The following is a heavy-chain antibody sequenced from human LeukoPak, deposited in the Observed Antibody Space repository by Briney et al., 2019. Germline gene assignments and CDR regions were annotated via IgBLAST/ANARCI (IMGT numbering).Heavy chain of an antibody. CDR1: GFTFSTCA. CDR3: AREVYAGNWFYP. V-gene: IGHV3-64*01. D-gene: IGHD2-8*01. CDR2: ISGNGDST. Sequence: GSLRLSCAASGFTFSTCAMHWVRQAPGKGLEYVAAISGNGDSTYYANSVKGRFTISRDNSKNTLYLQMGSLRPEDMAVYYCAREVYAGNWFYPCGQGTLVTVSS. J-gene: IGHJ5*02.